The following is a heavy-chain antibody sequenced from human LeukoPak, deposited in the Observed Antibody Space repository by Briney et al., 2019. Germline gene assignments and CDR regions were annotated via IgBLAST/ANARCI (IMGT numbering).Heavy chain of an antibody. Sequence: SQTLSLTCTVSGGSISSGSYYWGWIRQPPGKGLERIGSIYYSGSTYYNPSLKSRVTISVDTSKNQFSLKLSSVTAADTAVYYCARDFRSSGRYFDYWGQGTLVTVSS. V-gene: IGHV4-39*07. CDR1: GGSISSGSYY. CDR2: IYYSGST. D-gene: IGHD1-14*01. CDR3: ARDFRSSGRYFDY. J-gene: IGHJ4*02.